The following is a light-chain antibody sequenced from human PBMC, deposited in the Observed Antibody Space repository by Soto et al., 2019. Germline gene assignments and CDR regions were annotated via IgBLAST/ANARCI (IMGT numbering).Light chain of an antibody. CDR2: GAS. CDR1: QNIISTY. CDR3: QHYARSLWT. J-gene: IGKJ1*01. Sequence: EIVLTQSPGTLSLSPGERATLSCRASQNIISTYLTWYQQKPGQPPRLLISGASSWATGIPDRLSGSGSGTYFTLNGDRLEPEDFAVYYGQHYARSLWTFGQGTKV. V-gene: IGKV3-20*01.